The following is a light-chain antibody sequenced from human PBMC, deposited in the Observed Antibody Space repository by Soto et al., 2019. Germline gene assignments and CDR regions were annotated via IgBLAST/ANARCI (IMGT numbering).Light chain of an antibody. CDR1: QSVSSN. CDR2: GAS. V-gene: IGKV3-15*01. Sequence: EIVMTQSPATLSVSPGERATLSCRASQSVSSNLAWYQQKPGQAPRLLIYGASTRATGIPARFSGSGSGTEFNLTTSSLQYQEAAVYYCQQYNNWPPLNCGQGTRL. J-gene: IGKJ5*01. CDR3: QQYNNWPPLN.